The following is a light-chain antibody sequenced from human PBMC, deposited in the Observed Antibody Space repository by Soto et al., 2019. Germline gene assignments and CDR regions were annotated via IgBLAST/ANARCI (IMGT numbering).Light chain of an antibody. CDR1: QSVSSNY. Sequence: EIVLTQSPGTLSLSPGERATLSCRASQSVSSNYLAWYQRKPGQAPRLLIYGASSRATDIPARFGGSGSGTDFTLTITRLEPEDFAVYFCQQYGSSPPTFGQGTKVEIK. V-gene: IGKV3-20*01. CDR3: QQYGSSPPT. CDR2: GAS. J-gene: IGKJ1*01.